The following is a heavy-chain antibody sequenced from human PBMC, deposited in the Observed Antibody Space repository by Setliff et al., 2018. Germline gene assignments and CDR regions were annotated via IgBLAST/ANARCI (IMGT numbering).Heavy chain of an antibody. CDR2: VNPDGSGK. D-gene: IGHD2-15*01. V-gene: IGHV3-7*01. CDR3: ARDLALVVAATAGY. CDR1: GFAISSCW. Sequence: PGGSLRLSCVASGFAISSCWMSWVRQAPGKGLEWVANVNPDGSGKYYVDSVKGRFTISRDNSKNTLYLQMNSLRAEDTAVYYCARDLALVVAATAGYWGQGTLVTVSS. J-gene: IGHJ4*02.